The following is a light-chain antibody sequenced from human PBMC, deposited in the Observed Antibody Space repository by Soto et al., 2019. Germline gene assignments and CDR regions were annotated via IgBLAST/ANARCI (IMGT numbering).Light chain of an antibody. Sequence: QSVLTQPPSASGTPGQRVTISCSGSSSNIGSNTVNWYQQLPGTAPKLLIYSNNQRPSGVPDRFSGSKSGTSASLAISGPQSEDEDDYYCAAWDDSLNGLVVFGGGTQLTVL. CDR1: SSNIGSNT. CDR2: SNN. CDR3: AAWDDSLNGLVV. J-gene: IGLJ2*01. V-gene: IGLV1-44*01.